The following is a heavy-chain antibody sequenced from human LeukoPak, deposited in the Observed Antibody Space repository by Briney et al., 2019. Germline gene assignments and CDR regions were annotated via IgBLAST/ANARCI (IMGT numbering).Heavy chain of an antibody. CDR3: ARGYDLWSGYYTYYGMDV. CDR1: GGSISSYY. CDR2: IYYSGST. J-gene: IGHJ6*02. Sequence: SETLSLTCTVSGGSISSYYWSWIRQPPGKGLEWIGYIYYSGSTNYNPSLKSRVTISVDTSKNQFSLKLSSVTAADTAVYYCARGYDLWSGYYTYYGMDVWGQGTTVTVSS. V-gene: IGHV4-59*01. D-gene: IGHD3-3*01.